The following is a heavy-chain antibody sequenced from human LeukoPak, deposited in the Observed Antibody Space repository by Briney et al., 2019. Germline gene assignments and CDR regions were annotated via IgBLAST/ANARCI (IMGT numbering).Heavy chain of an antibody. CDR2: IYTGGNT. Sequence: GGALRLSCAASGFTVSSSYMNWVRQAPGKGREWVSVIYTGGNTYYADSVKGRFTISRDSSKNTLYLQMNSLRAEDTAMYYCARSPGILGTNYFDFWGQGTLVTVSS. CDR3: ARSPGILGTNYFDF. D-gene: IGHD1-26*01. J-gene: IGHJ4*02. CDR1: GFTVSSSY. V-gene: IGHV3-66*01.